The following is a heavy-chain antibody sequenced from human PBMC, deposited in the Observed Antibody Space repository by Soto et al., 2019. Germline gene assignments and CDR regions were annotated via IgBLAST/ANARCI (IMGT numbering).Heavy chain of an antibody. CDR1: GFTFSSYA. CDR2: ISGSGGST. V-gene: IGHV3-23*01. D-gene: IGHD3-10*01. J-gene: IGHJ6*02. Sequence: GGSLSLSCAASGFTFSSYAMSWVRQAPGKGLEWVSAISGSGGSTYYADSVKGRFTISRDNSKNTLYLQMNSLRAEDTAVYYCAKGSVRPPPGTYGMDVWGQGTTVTVSS. CDR3: AKGSVRPPPGTYGMDV.